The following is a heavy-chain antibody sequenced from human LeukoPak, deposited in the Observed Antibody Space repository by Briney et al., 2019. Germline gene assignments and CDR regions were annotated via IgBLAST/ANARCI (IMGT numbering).Heavy chain of an antibody. CDR2: ISSSSSYI. CDR3: ARDQPPHYYDSSGYPPFDY. Sequence: GGSLRLSCAASGFTFSSYSMNWVRQAPGKGLEWVSSISSSSSYIYYADSVKGRFTISRDNAKNSLYLQMNSLRAEDTAEYYCARDQPPHYYDSSGYPPFDYWGQGTLVTVSS. J-gene: IGHJ4*02. D-gene: IGHD3-22*01. CDR1: GFTFSSYS. V-gene: IGHV3-21*01.